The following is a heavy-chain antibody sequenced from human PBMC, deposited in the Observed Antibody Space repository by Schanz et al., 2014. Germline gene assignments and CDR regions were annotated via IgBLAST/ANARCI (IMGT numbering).Heavy chain of an antibody. CDR2: IIPILGIA. D-gene: IGHD5-12*01. Sequence: QVQLVQSGAEVKKPGASVKVSCKASGYTFVSYSMHWVRQAPGQGLEWMGRIIPILGIANYAQKFQGRVTMTRDTSTSTVYMELRSLRSDDTAVYYCARAFGGYDPAGALDYWGQGTLVTVSS. CDR1: GYTFVSYS. CDR3: ARAFGGYDPAGALDY. V-gene: IGHV1-46*01. J-gene: IGHJ4*02.